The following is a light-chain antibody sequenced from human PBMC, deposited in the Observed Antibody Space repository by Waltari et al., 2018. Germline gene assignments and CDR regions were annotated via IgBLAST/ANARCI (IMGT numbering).Light chain of an antibody. J-gene: IGKJ1*01. CDR2: ASS. V-gene: IGKV3-20*01. CDR3: QKNDALPAT. Sequence: EIVLTQSPATLSLSPGERATLSCRASQSIGKYFIWYQQKPGQAPRLLIYASSIRATGIPDRFRGSAYGTEFSLTISSLEPEDFAVYYCQKNDALPATFGQGTKVEIK. CDR1: QSIGKY.